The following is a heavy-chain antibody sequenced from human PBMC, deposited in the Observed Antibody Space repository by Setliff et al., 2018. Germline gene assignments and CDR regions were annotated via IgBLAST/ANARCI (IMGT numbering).Heavy chain of an antibody. Sequence: SSETLSLTCTASGGSISSYYWSWIRQPAGKGLEWIGHTYIGGSANYNPSLKSRVTMSIDTSKNQFSLKLNSVTAADIAVYYCAREQWLDPPGYYYRDVWAKGTTVTVSS. D-gene: IGHD6-19*01. CDR3: AREQWLDPPGYYYRDV. J-gene: IGHJ6*03. V-gene: IGHV4-4*07. CDR1: GGSISSYY. CDR2: TYIGGSA.